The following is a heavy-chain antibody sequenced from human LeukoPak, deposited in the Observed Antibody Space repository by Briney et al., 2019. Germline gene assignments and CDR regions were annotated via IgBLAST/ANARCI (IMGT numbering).Heavy chain of an antibody. V-gene: IGHV3-21*01. Sequence: PGGSLRLSCAASGFTFSSYSMNWVRQAPGKGLEWVLSTSSSSSYIYYADSVKGRFTISRDNAKNSLYLQMNSLRAEDTAVYYCARAPSSSNDYWGQGTLVTVSS. CDR2: TSSSSSYI. J-gene: IGHJ4*02. D-gene: IGHD6-6*01. CDR3: ARAPSSSNDY. CDR1: GFTFSSYS.